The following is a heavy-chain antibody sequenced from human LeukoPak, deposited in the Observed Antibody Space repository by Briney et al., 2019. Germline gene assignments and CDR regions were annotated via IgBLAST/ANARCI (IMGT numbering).Heavy chain of an antibody. D-gene: IGHD5-24*01. Sequence: ASVKVSCKASGYTFTGYYMHWVRQAPGQGHEWMGWINPNSGGTNYAQKFQGRVTMTRDTSISTAYMELSRLRSDDTAVYYCARDTSRWLQSGNWFDPWGQGTLVTVSS. CDR1: GYTFTGYY. J-gene: IGHJ5*02. CDR2: INPNSGGT. V-gene: IGHV1-2*02. CDR3: ARDTSRWLQSGNWFDP.